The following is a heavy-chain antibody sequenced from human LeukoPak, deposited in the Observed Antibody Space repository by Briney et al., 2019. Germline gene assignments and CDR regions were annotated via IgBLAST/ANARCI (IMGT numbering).Heavy chain of an antibody. CDR1: GGTFSSYA. D-gene: IGHD3-10*01. CDR3: AREYYYGSGSYSAHYYYYGMDV. V-gene: IGHV1-69*04. Sequence: SVKVSCKASGGTFSSYAISWVRQAPGQGLEWMGRIFPILGIANYAQKFQGRVTITADKSTSTAYMELSSLRSEDTAVYYCAREYYYGSGSYSAHYYYYGMDVWGQGTTVTVSS. CDR2: IFPILGIA. J-gene: IGHJ6*02.